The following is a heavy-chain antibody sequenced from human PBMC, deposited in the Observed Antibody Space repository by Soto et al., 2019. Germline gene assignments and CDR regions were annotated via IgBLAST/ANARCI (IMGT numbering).Heavy chain of an antibody. CDR1: GFTFNNYG. Sequence: QVQVVEPGGGVVQPGTSLRLSCAASGFTFNNYGMHWVRQAPGKGLEWVAVIWYDASHKYYVDSVKGRFTISRDNSKNTLYLQMSSLRGEDTAVYYCARDKTFGGTIGSAFDSWGQGTLVTVSS. V-gene: IGHV3-33*01. CDR2: IWYDASHK. D-gene: IGHD3-16*01. J-gene: IGHJ4*02. CDR3: ARDKTFGGTIGSAFDS.